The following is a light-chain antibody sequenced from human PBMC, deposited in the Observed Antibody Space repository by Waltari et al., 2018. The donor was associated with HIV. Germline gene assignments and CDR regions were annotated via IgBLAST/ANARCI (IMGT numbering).Light chain of an antibody. J-gene: IGLJ2*01. CDR3: CSYGNSGTFVL. CDR2: EVT. CDR1: SDDVDNDNH. V-gene: IGLV2-23*02. Sequence: QSALTQPASVSGAPGQSNTISCTEASDDVDNDNHVSWYQQYPGTAPKLLIYEVTKRPSGVSNRFSGSKSGNTASLTISDLQAEDEAKYYCCSYGNSGTFVLFGGGTRVTV.